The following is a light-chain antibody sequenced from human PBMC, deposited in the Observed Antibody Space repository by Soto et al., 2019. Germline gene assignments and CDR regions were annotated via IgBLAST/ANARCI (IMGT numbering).Light chain of an antibody. Sequence: EIVMTQSPATLSVSPGERATISCSASQSVNSHLAWYQQRPGQAPRLLIYGASTRATGVPARFSGSGYGTEFTLTINSLQSEDFAVYYCQQYNNWLWTFGQGTKVDI. CDR3: QQYNNWLWT. J-gene: IGKJ1*01. CDR1: QSVNSH. CDR2: GAS. V-gene: IGKV3-15*01.